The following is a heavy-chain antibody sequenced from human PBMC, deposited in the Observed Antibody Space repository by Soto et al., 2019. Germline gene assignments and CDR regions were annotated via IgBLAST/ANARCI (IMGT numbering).Heavy chain of an antibody. Sequence: EVQLLESGGDLVQPGGSLRLSCAASGFTFSSYAMSWVRLAPGKGLEWVSALSGSGGRTYYADSVKGRFTISRDNSKDTLWQQMNSLGAADTAVYYCARTLYSSSPPYYFEYWGQGILVTVSS. CDR2: LSGSGGRT. CDR1: GFTFSSYA. J-gene: IGHJ4*02. CDR3: ARTLYSSSPPYYFEY. D-gene: IGHD6-6*01. V-gene: IGHV3-23*01.